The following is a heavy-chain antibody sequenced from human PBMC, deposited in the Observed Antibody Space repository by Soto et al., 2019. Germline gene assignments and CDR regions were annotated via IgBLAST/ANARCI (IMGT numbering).Heavy chain of an antibody. CDR1: GGTLSDHG. CDR2: TIPVFNTA. V-gene: IGHV1-69*06. CDR3: ARGVYCSGKYYTGPSAVAI. D-gene: IGHD3-10*01. Sequence: QVQLEQSGAEVKKPGSSVKVSCKASGGTLSDHGVAWLRQAPGQGLELMGGTIPVFNTAKYAQKFQGRVTVTADKFTNIAYMELSSLRSEDTAFYFCARGVYCSGKYYTGPSAVAIWGHGTMVIVSS. J-gene: IGHJ3*02.